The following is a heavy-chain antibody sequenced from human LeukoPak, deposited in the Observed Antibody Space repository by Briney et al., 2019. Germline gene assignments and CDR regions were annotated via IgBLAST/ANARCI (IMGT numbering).Heavy chain of an antibody. CDR2: IYSGGST. Sequence: GGSLRLSCAASGFTVSSNYMSWVRQAPGKGLEWVSVIYSGGSTYYADSVKCRFTISRDNSKNTLYLKMNSLRAEDRAVYYCAREHGNDAFDIWGQGTMVTVSS. CDR1: GFTVSSNY. J-gene: IGHJ3*02. CDR3: AREHGNDAFDI. V-gene: IGHV3-53*01.